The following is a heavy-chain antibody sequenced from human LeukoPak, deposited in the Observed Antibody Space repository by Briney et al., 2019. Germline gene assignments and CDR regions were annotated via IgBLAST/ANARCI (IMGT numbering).Heavy chain of an antibody. CDR1: GGTFSSYA. Sequence: ASVKVSCKASGGTFSSYAISWVRQAPGQGLDWMGRIIPIFGIANYAQKFQGRVTITADKSTSTAYMELSSLRSEDTAVYYCARDKDLRFLEWFIDYWGQGTLVTVSS. CDR3: ARDKDLRFLEWFIDY. CDR2: IIPIFGIA. V-gene: IGHV1-69*04. J-gene: IGHJ4*02. D-gene: IGHD3-3*01.